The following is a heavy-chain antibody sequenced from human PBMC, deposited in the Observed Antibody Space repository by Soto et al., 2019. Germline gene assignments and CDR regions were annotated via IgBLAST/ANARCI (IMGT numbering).Heavy chain of an antibody. CDR3: AKIPCSGGSCYEKLYYYYGMDV. Sequence: SLRLSCAASGFTFSSYGMHWVRQAPGKGLEWVAVISYDGSNKYYADSVKGRFTISRDNSKNTLYLQMNSLRAEDTAVYYCAKIPCSGGSCYEKLYYYYGMDVWGQGTTVTVSS. CDR1: GFTFSSYG. CDR2: ISYDGSNK. V-gene: IGHV3-30*18. J-gene: IGHJ6*02. D-gene: IGHD2-15*01.